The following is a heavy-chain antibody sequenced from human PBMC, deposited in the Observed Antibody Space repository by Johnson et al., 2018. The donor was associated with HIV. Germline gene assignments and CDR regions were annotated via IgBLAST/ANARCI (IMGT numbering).Heavy chain of an antibody. CDR2: ISYDGSNK. J-gene: IGHJ3*02. V-gene: IGHV3-30*18. CDR3: AKARSSDQGAFDI. D-gene: IGHD6-19*01. CDR1: GFTFSYYG. Sequence: QVQLVESGGGVVQPGRSLRLSCAASGFTFSYYGIHWVRQAPGKGLEWVAVISYDGSNKYYADSVKGRFTISRDNSKNTLYLQMNSLRAEDTAVYYCAKARSSDQGAFDIWGQGTLVTVSS.